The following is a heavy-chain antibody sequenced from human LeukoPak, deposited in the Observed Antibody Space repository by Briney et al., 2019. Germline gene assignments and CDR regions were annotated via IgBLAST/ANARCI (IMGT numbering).Heavy chain of an antibody. Sequence: SETLSLTCAVYGGSFSGYYWSWIRRPPGKGLEWIGEINHSGSTNYNPSLKSRVTISVDTSKNQFSLKLSSVTAADTAVYYCARGGYCSSTSCYTFIFDYWGQGTLVTVSS. CDR1: GGSFSGYY. D-gene: IGHD2-2*02. CDR2: INHSGST. CDR3: ARGGYCSSTSCYTFIFDY. J-gene: IGHJ4*02. V-gene: IGHV4-34*01.